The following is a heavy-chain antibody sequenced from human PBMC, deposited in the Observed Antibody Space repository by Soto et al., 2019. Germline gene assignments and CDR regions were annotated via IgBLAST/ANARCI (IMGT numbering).Heavy chain of an antibody. CDR2: IYPGDSDP. J-gene: IGHJ6*02. CDR3: ARLDGGYSYNYPAKYYHCAMDV. Sequence: RGESLKIPCKGSEDSFTLHWIAWVRQMPGKDLELMGIIYPGDSDPKYSPSFQGHVTISADRSITTAYLQWNGLKASDTAMYFCARLDGGYSYNYPAKYYHCAMDVWGQGXMVTGSS. D-gene: IGHD5-18*01. V-gene: IGHV5-51*01. CDR1: EDSFTLHW.